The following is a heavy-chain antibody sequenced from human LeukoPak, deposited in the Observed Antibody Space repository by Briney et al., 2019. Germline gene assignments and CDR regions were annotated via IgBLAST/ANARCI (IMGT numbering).Heavy chain of an antibody. CDR1: GFTFSSYE. D-gene: IGHD3-9*01. J-gene: IGHJ4*02. CDR2: ISISGSSI. Sequence: GGSLRLSCAASGFTFSSYEMNWVRQAPGKGPEWVSYISISGSSIYYAYSVKGRFTISRDNAKNSLYLQMNSLRAEDTAVYYCAREDYNILTGYYMSYWGPGTLVTVSS. CDR3: AREDYNILTGYYMSY. V-gene: IGHV3-48*03.